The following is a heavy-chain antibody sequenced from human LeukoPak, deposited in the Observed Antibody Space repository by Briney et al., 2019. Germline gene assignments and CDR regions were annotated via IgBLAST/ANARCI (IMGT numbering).Heavy chain of an antibody. CDR2: INSDGSST. Sequence: GGSLRLSCAASGFTFSNYWMHWVRQAPGKGLVWVSRINSDGSSTNYADSVKGRFTISRDNSKNTLYLQMNSLRAEDTAVYYCARSGLSRFDYWGQGTLVTVSS. CDR1: GFTFSNYW. J-gene: IGHJ4*02. V-gene: IGHV3-74*01. CDR3: ARSGLSRFDY. D-gene: IGHD4/OR15-4a*01.